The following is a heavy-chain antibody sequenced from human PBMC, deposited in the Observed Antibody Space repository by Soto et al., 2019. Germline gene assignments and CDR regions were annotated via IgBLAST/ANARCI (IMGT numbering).Heavy chain of an antibody. Sequence: QVQLVESGGGVVQPGRSLRLSCAASGFTFSSYGMHWVRQPPGKGLEWVAVIWFDRSNKHYADSVKGRFTISRDNSKNTLYLQMNSLRAEDTAVYDCAHSSSWYYFDYWGQGTLVTVSS. CDR1: GFTFSSYG. CDR2: IWFDRSNK. D-gene: IGHD6-13*01. J-gene: IGHJ4*02. V-gene: IGHV3-33*01. CDR3: AHSSSWYYFDY.